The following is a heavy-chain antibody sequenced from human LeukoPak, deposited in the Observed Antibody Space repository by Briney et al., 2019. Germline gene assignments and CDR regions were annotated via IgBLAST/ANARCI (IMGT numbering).Heavy chain of an antibody. V-gene: IGHV3-30-3*01. D-gene: IGHD3-3*01. CDR3: ARSSSITIFGDYYYYMDV. CDR2: ISYDGSNK. J-gene: IGHJ6*03. Sequence: GGSLRLSCAASGFTFNNYAMHWVRQAPGKGLEWVVVISYDGSNKYYTDSVKGRFTISRGNSKNTLYLQMNSLRAEDTAVFYCARSSSITIFGDYYYYMDVWGKGTTVTVSS. CDR1: GFTFNNYA.